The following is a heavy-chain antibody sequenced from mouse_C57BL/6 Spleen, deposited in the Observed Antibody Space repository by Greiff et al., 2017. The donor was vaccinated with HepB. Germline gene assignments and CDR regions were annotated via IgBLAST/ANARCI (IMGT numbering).Heavy chain of an antibody. CDR2: ISDGGSYT. CDR3: ARAERSAMDY. J-gene: IGHJ4*01. CDR1: GFTFSSYA. Sequence: VQLKESGGGLVKPGGSLKLSCAASGFTFSSYAMSWVRQTPEKRLEWVATISDGGSYTYYPDNVKGRFTISRDNAKNNLYLQMSHLKSEDTAMYYCARAERSAMDYWGQGTSVTVSS. V-gene: IGHV5-4*01.